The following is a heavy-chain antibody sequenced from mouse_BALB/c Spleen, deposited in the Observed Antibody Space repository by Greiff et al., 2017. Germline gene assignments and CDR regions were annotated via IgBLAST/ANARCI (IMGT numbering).Heavy chain of an antibody. D-gene: IGHD4-1*01. V-gene: IGHV1-15*01. CDR3: TRANWAWFAY. J-gene: IGHJ3*01. CDR2: IDPETGGT. CDR1: GYTFTDYE. Sequence: QVQLQQSGAELVRPGASVTLSCKASGYTFTDYEMHWVKQTPVHGLEWIGAIDPETGGTAYNQKFKGKATLTADKSSSTAYMELRSLTSEDSAVYYCTRANWAWFAYWGQGTLVTVSA.